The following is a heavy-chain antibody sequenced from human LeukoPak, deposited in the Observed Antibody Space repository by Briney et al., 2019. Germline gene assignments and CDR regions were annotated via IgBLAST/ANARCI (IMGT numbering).Heavy chain of an antibody. CDR2: INHSGST. Sequence: ASESLSLTCAVYGGSFSSYYWSWIRHPPGKGLEWIGEINHSGSTNYNPSRKSRVTMSVDTSKNQFALKLSCVTAADTAVYYCERGGGYYSNYFDYWGQGTLVTVSS. CDR3: ERGGGYYSNYFDY. CDR1: GGSFSSYY. J-gene: IGHJ4*02. D-gene: IGHD3-22*01. V-gene: IGHV4-34*01.